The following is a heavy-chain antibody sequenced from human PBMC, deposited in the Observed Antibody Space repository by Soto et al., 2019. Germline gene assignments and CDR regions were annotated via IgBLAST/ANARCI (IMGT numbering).Heavy chain of an antibody. CDR2: ILPIFGNA. CDR3: ARGHEFGGNSDAYDI. V-gene: IGHV1-69*04. D-gene: IGHD2-21*01. J-gene: IGHJ3*02. CDR1: GGSFSTSS. Sequence: QVLLVQSGAEMKKPGSSVRVSCKASGGSFSTSSINWVRQAPGQRPEWMANILPIFGNADYEQKFQGRLTIPADTSTNTAYMELRSLFSEDTALYYCARGHEFGGNSDAYDIWGQGTVVTVSS.